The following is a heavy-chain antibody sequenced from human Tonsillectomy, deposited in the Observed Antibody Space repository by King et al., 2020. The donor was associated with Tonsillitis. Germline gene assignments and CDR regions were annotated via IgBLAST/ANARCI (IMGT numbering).Heavy chain of an antibody. D-gene: IGHD4-17*01. CDR3: ARLGGVRDSDYGGGFDY. CDR2: VYYSGVT. CDR1: GDSISSSTYY. J-gene: IGHJ4*02. V-gene: IGHV4-39*01. Sequence: QLQESGPGLVKPSETLSLACTVSGDSISSSTYYWGWIRQPPGKGLEWIGGVYYSGVTYYNPSPKSRVTISVDTSKNQFSLKLGSVTAADTAVYYCARLGGVRDSDYGGGFDYWGQGTLVTVSS.